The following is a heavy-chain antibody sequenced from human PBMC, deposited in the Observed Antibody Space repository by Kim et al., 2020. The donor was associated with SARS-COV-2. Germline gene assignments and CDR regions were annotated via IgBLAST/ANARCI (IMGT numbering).Heavy chain of an antibody. Sequence: GGSLRLSCAGSRYTFSSYDTSWVRQAPGKGLEWVSFISDSGATSYYADSVKGRFTVSRDSSKNMVYLQMNTLRIEDTAVYYCAQEGPRRLDYWGQGTLVTVSS. CDR1: RYTFSSYD. J-gene: IGHJ4*02. V-gene: IGHV3-23*01. CDR2: ISDSGATS. CDR3: AQEGPRRLDY.